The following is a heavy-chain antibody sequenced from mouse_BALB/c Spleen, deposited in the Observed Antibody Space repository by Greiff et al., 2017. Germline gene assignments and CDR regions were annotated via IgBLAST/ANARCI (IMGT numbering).Heavy chain of an antibody. CDR3: ARSYGYDYAMDY. D-gene: IGHD2-2*01. V-gene: IGHV1-20*02. Sequence: DVKLQGSGPGRVKPGASLRLSCRASGSSFPGYFRNGGMQGNGKSLEWIGRINPYNGDTFYNQKFKGKATLTVDKSSSTAHMELRSLASEDSAVYYCARSYGYDYAMDYWGQGTSVTVSS. CDR1: GSSFPGYF. J-gene: IGHJ4*01. CDR2: INPYNGDT.